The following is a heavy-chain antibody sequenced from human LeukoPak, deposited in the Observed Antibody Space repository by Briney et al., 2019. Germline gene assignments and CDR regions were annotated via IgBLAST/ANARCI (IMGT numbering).Heavy chain of an antibody. CDR1: GYTFSSYY. Sequence: ASVKVSCKASGYTFSSYYVHWVRQAPGQGLEWMGRIMPSGGSTIYAQKLQGRVTVTSDTSTSTVYLEVSSLRSEDTAVYYCARDNHKWSLDYWVQGALVTVSS. D-gene: IGHD1-14*01. CDR2: IMPSGGST. J-gene: IGHJ4*02. V-gene: IGHV1-46*04. CDR3: ARDNHKWSLDY.